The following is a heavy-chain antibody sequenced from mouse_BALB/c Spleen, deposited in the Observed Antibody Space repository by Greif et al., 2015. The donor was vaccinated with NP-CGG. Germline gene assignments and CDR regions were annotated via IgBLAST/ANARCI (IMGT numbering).Heavy chain of an antibody. Sequence: VKLVESGAELAKPGASVKMSCKASGYTFTSYWMHWVKQRPGQGLEWIGYINPSTGYTEYNQKFKDKATLTADKSSSTAYMQLSSLTSEDSAVYYCAIYDGYYFDYWGQGTTLTVSS. J-gene: IGHJ2*01. CDR1: GYTFTSYW. CDR2: INPSTGYT. CDR3: AIYDGYYFDY. D-gene: IGHD2-3*01. V-gene: IGHV1-7*01.